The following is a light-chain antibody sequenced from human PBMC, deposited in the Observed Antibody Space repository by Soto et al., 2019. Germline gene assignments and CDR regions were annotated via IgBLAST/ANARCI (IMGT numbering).Light chain of an antibody. J-gene: IGKJ4*01. V-gene: IGKV3-15*01. CDR1: QSVTYN. Sequence: EIVMTQSPATLSVSPGETATLSCRASQSVTYNLAWYQQKPGQGPRLLIYGAFTRATGIPARCSGSGSGTEFTLNISSLQSEDFAVYYCQQYKNWPPLTFGGGTKVEIK. CDR2: GAF. CDR3: QQYKNWPPLT.